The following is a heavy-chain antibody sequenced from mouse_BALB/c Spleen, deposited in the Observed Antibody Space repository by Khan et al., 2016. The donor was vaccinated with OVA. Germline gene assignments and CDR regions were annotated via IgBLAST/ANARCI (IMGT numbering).Heavy chain of an antibody. V-gene: IGHV5-6*01. D-gene: IGHD1-1*01. J-gene: IGHJ3*01. CDR3: DRLAYYYVSEGFDY. CDR1: GFTFSTYG. Sequence: EVHLVESGGDLVEPGGSLKLSCAASGFTFSTYGMSWVRQTPDKRLEWVATISTGGHSTYYPDSVRGRFTISRDNAKNTLYMQMTSLKSEDTAMFDCDRLAYYYVSEGFDYWGQGTLVTVSA. CDR2: ISTGGHST.